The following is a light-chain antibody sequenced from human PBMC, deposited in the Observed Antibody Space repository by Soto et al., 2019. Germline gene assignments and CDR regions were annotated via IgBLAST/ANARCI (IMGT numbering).Light chain of an antibody. Sequence: QSALTQPPSASGSPGQSVTISCTGTSSDVGGYNYVSWYQQHPGKAPKLMNYEVSKRPSGVPDRFSGSKSGNTASLTVSGLQAEDEADYYCSSYAGSNKRNWVFGGGTKLTVL. CDR2: EVS. V-gene: IGLV2-8*01. CDR3: SSYAGSNKRNWV. J-gene: IGLJ3*02. CDR1: SSDVGGYNY.